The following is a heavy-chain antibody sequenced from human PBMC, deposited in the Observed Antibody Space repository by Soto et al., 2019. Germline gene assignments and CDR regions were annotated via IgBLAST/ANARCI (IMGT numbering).Heavy chain of an antibody. J-gene: IGHJ4*02. D-gene: IGHD2-8*01. CDR1: GFTFSSYA. CDR2: ISGSGGST. Sequence: GGSLRLSCAASGFTFSSYAMSWVRQAPGKGLEWVSAISGSGGSTYYADSVKGRFTISRDNSKNTLYLQMNSLRAEDTAVYYCAKDRPVLMVYGSGGGFDYWGQGTLVTVSS. CDR3: AKDRPVLMVYGSGGGFDY. V-gene: IGHV3-23*01.